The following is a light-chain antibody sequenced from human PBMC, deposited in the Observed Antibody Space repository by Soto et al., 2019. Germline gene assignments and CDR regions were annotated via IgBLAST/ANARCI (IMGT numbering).Light chain of an antibody. J-gene: IGLJ2*01. CDR1: SSDVGGYNY. V-gene: IGLV2-14*01. CDR2: DVS. CDR3: RSYTSSSTHVV. Sequence: QSVLTQPASVSGSPGQSITISCTGTSSDVGGYNYVSWYQQHPGKAPKLVIYDVSNRPSGVSNRFSGSKSGNTASLTISGLQAEDEADYYCRSYTSSSTHVVFGGGTKVTVL.